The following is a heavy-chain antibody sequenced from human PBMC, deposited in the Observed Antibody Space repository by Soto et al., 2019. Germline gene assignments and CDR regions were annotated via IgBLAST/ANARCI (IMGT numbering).Heavy chain of an antibody. D-gene: IGHD3-9*01. V-gene: IGHV4-30-4*01. J-gene: IGHJ3*02. CDR2: IYYSGST. CDR3: ARLFHYDILTGYSEPYDAFDI. Sequence: PSETLSLTCTVSGGSISSGDYYWSWIRQPPGKGLEWIGYIYYSGSTYYNPSLNSRVTISVDTSKNQFSLKLSSVTAADTAVYYCARLFHYDILTGYSEPYDAFDIWGQGTMVTVSS. CDR1: GGSISSGDYY.